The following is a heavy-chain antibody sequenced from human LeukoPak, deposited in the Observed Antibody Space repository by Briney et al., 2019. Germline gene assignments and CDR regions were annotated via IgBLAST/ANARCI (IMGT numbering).Heavy chain of an antibody. D-gene: IGHD2-2*02. V-gene: IGHV5-10-1*01. Sequence: GESLNISCKGSGYTFTSSWISWVRQIPGKGLEWMGRIDPSDSYTNYSPSFQGHVTISADKSISTAYLQWSSLKASDTAMYYCARHRGYCSSTSCYTYWYFDLWGRGTLVTVSS. CDR3: ARHRGYCSSTSCYTYWYFDL. CDR2: IDPSDSYT. CDR1: GYTFTSSW. J-gene: IGHJ2*01.